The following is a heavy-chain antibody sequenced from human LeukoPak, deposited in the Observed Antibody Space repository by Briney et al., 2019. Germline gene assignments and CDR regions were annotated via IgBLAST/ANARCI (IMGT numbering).Heavy chain of an antibody. J-gene: IGHJ4*02. V-gene: IGHV3-9*01. CDR1: GFTFDDYA. CDR3: AKDILPLYSSSWYER. CDR2: ISWNSGGK. Sequence: GGSLRLSCAASGFTFDDYAMHWVRKPPRKDVPWVSGISWNSGGKGYADSLQGRFTISRDNAKNSLYLQMNSLRAEDTPLYYCAKDILPLYSSSWYERWGQGTLVTVSS. D-gene: IGHD6-13*01.